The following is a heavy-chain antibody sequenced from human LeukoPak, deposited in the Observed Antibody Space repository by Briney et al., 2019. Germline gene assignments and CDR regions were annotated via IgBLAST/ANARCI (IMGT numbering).Heavy chain of an antibody. V-gene: IGHV1-18*01. J-gene: IGHJ4*02. CDR1: AYTFTING. D-gene: IGHD1-26*01. Sequence: ASVKVSFKSSAYTFTINGISWGRQAPGPGLEWMGWISAYSGSTNYVQKFRGRVTITTDTSTSTVYMELSSLTSDDTAVYYCARDIATIVHQVWGQGTQVTVSS. CDR2: ISAYSGST. CDR3: ARDIATIVHQV.